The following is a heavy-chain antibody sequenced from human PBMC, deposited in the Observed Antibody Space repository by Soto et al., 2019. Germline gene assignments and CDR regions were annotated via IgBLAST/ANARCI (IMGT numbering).Heavy chain of an antibody. CDR2: INPNSGGT. CDR3: ARGGYCSSTSCYNYYYGMDV. D-gene: IGHD2-2*01. Sequence: VKVSCKASGYTFTGYYMHWVRQAPVQVLEWMGWINPNSGGTNYAQKFQGWVTMTRDTSISTAYMELSRLRSDDTAVYYCARGGYCSSTSCYNYYYGMDVWGQGTTVTVSS. J-gene: IGHJ6*02. CDR1: GYTFTGYY. V-gene: IGHV1-2*04.